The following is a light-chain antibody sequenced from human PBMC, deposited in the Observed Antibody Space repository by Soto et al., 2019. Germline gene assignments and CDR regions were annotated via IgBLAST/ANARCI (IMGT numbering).Light chain of an antibody. CDR2: GAS. CDR3: QNYKRAPIT. CDR1: QGIGIY. J-gene: IGKJ5*01. V-gene: IGKV1-27*01. Sequence: DIQMNQSPSSLSASVGDRVTITCRASQGIGIYLAWYQQTPGKVPKHLIYGASKLQSGVPSRFSGGGSGTNFTLTISSLQPEDVATYYCQNYKRAPITFGQGTRLEI.